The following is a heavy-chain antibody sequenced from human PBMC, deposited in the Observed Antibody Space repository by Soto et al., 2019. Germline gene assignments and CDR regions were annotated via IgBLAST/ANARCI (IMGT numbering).Heavy chain of an antibody. D-gene: IGHD3-3*01. J-gene: IGHJ5*02. V-gene: IGHV1-8*01. CDR2: MNPNSGNT. CDR3: ARGLEWSWSLDP. CDR1: GYTFTSYD. Sequence: ASVKVSCKASGYTFTSYDINWVRQATGQGLEWMGWMNPNSGNTGHAQKFQGRVTMTRNTSISTAYMELSSLRSEDTAMYYCARGLEWSWSLDPWGQGTLVTVSS.